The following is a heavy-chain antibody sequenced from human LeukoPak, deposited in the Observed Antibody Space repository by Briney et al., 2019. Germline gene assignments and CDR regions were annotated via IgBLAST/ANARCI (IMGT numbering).Heavy chain of an antibody. V-gene: IGHV3-7*03. CDR2: IKVDGSEK. J-gene: IGHJ4*02. D-gene: IGHD7-27*01. CDR1: GFTFSNFW. Sequence: GGSLRLSCVASGFTFSNFWMSWVRQAPGKGLEWVANIKVDGSEKYYADSVKGRFTISRDNAENSLYLQMNSLRAEDTAVYYCAKKPESTGEAFDYWGQGTQVTVSS. CDR3: AKKPESTGEAFDY.